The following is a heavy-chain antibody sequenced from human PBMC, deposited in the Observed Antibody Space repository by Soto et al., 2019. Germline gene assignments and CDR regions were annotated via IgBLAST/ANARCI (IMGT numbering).Heavy chain of an antibody. CDR3: ARTDRDLYGLDV. Sequence: EVQLVESGGGLVQPGGSLRLSCEASGFTFRNYDMHWVRQGTGKGLEWVSGISAAGDTDYADSVEGRFTTSRENAQNSFFLQMSSLRVGDSAVYYCARTDRDLYGLDVWGEGTTVIVTS. V-gene: IGHV3-13*01. CDR1: GFTFRNYD. J-gene: IGHJ6*04. CDR2: ISAAGDT.